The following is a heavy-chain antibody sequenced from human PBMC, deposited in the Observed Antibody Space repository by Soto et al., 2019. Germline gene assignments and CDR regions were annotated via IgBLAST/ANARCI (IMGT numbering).Heavy chain of an antibody. Sequence: QVQLVQSGAEVKKPGSSVKVSCKASGGTFSSYAIRWVRQAPGQGMEWMGGIIPIVGTANYSQKFQGRVTITADESTSTAYMELSSLRSEDTAVYYCARDAYGSGSYYNIYYFDYWGQGTLDNGSS. CDR3: ARDAYGSGSYYNIYYFDY. D-gene: IGHD3-10*01. CDR2: IIPIVGTA. J-gene: IGHJ4*02. CDR1: GGTFSSYA. V-gene: IGHV1-69*01.